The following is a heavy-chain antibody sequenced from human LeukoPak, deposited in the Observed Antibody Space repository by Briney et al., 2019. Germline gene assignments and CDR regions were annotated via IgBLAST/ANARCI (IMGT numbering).Heavy chain of an antibody. Sequence: SETLSLTCTVSGGSISSYYWSWIRQPPGKGLEWIGYIYYSGSTNYNPSLKSRVTISVDTSKNQFSLKLSSVTAADTAVYYCASLRGYSGYVPFDPWGQGTLVTVSS. CDR1: GGSISSYY. V-gene: IGHV4-59*08. CDR2: IYYSGST. D-gene: IGHD5-12*01. CDR3: ASLRGYSGYVPFDP. J-gene: IGHJ5*02.